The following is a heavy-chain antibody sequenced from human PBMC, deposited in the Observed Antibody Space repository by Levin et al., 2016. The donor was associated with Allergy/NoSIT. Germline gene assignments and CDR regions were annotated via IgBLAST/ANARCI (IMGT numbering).Heavy chain of an antibody. CDR3: AKDQRTFVGYFDY. CDR2: IDGSGGGT. J-gene: IGHJ4*02. Sequence: GGSLRLSCGASGFTFGSYAMSWVRQAPGKGLEWVAAIDGSGGGTYYAASAKGRFTISRDNSRNTPFLQMNSLRAEDTAIYYCAKDQRTFVGYFDYWGQGTLVIVSS. D-gene: IGHD3-16*02. V-gene: IGHV3-23*01. CDR1: GFTFGSYA.